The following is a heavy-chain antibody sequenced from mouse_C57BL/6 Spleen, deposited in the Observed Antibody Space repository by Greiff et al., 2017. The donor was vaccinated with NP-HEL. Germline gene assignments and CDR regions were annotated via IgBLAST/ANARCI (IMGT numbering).Heavy chain of an antibody. D-gene: IGHD3-1*01. CDR2: IRNKANGYTT. CDR1: GFTFTDYY. J-gene: IGHJ4*01. V-gene: IGHV7-3*01. CDR3: ARSGCVWAPLDY. Sequence: EVQVVESGGGLVQPGGSLSLSCAASGFTFTDYYMSWVRQPPGKALEWLGFIRNKANGYTTEYSASVKGRFTISRDNSQSILYLQSTGLRAEDGATYYCARSGCVWAPLDYGGQGTSVTVSS.